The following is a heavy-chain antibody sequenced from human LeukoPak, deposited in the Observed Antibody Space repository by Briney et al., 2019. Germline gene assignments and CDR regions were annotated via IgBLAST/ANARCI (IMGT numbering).Heavy chain of an antibody. CDR1: GFTFSRYS. V-gene: IGHV3-21*01. Sequence: PGGSLRLSCAASGFTFSRYSVNWVRQAPGKGLEWVSCITGGSDYIFYADSVRGRFTISRDNPKNSLYLQMNGLRAEDTAVYYGAKFKGHYGDSEYYFDYWGQGTLVTVSS. D-gene: IGHD3-10*01. J-gene: IGHJ4*02. CDR2: ITGGSDYI. CDR3: AKFKGHYGDSEYYFDY.